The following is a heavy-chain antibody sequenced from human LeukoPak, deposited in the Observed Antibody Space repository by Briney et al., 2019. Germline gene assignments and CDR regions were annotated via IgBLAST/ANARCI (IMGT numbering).Heavy chain of an antibody. Sequence: PGGSLRLSCAASGFSFTTYWMSWVRQAPGKGVEWVANIKQDGTEKYYVDSVKGRFTISRDNAKNSLYLQMNGLRVEDTAVYYCAKLAKYFYGSETYYFFEHWGQGTPVTASS. J-gene: IGHJ4*02. V-gene: IGHV3-7*01. D-gene: IGHD3-10*01. CDR1: GFSFTTYW. CDR2: IKQDGTEK. CDR3: AKLAKYFYGSETYYFFEH.